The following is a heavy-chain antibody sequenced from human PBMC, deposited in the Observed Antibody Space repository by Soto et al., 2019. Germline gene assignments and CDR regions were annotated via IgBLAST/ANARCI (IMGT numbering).Heavy chain of an antibody. CDR3: ARDRSLTMLRVYYRDV. Sequence: ASVKVSCKASGYTFTSYGISWVRQAPGQGLEWMGWISAYNGNTNYAQKLQGRVTMTTDTSTSTAYMELRSLRSDDRAVYYCARDRSLTMLRVYYRDVWGKGTTVTVSS. CDR1: GYTFTSYG. D-gene: IGHD3-10*01. CDR2: ISAYNGNT. V-gene: IGHV1-18*01. J-gene: IGHJ6*03.